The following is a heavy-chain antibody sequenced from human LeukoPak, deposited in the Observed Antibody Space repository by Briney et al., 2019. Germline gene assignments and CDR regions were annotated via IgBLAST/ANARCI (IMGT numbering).Heavy chain of an antibody. J-gene: IGHJ6*03. D-gene: IGHD6-6*01. CDR3: ARAKRGAARAIYYYYYYMDV. CDR1: GGSISSYH. Sequence: SETLSLTCTVSGGSISSYHWSWIRQPPGKGLEWIGYIYYSGSTNYNPSLKSRVTISVDTSKNQFSLKLSSVTAADTAVYYCARAKRGAARAIYYYYYYMDVWGKGTTVTVSS. V-gene: IGHV4-59*01. CDR2: IYYSGST.